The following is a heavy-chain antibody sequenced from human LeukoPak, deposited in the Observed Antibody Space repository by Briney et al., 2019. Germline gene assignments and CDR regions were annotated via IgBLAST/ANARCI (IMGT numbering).Heavy chain of an antibody. CDR1: GFTFSSFV. Sequence: PGGSLRLSCSASGFTFSSFVMHWVRQAPGKGLEYVSAISSKGHSTYYADSVKGRFTISRDNSKNRLYLQMSSLRAEDTAVYYCVVRSALRDAFDIWGQGTMVTVSS. CDR3: VVRSALRDAFDI. V-gene: IGHV3-64D*06. J-gene: IGHJ3*02. CDR2: ISSKGHST. D-gene: IGHD4-17*01.